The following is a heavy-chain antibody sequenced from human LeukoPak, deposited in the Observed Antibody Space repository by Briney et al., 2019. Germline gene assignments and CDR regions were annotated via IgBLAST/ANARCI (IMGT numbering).Heavy chain of an antibody. J-gene: IGHJ6*02. CDR1: GFTFSDYY. Sequence: GGSLRLSCAASGFTFSDYYMSWIRQAPGKGLEWLSYISGSSSHTNYADSVKGRFTISRDNAKNSLYLQMNSLRVEDTAVYYCARDVGTVGRESDWGQGTTVTVSS. V-gene: IGHV3-11*06. CDR3: ARDVGTVGRESD. D-gene: IGHD1-14*01. CDR2: ISGSSSHT.